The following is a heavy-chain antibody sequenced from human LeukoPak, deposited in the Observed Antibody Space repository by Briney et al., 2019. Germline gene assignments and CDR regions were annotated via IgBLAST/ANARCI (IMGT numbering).Heavy chain of an antibody. D-gene: IGHD6-19*01. CDR2: LDPEEGET. Sequence: ASVKVSCKVSGYTLTELSMNWVRQAPGKGLEWMGGLDPEEGETIYAQKLQGRVTMTEDTSTDTAYMELNSLRSEDTAVYYCATRPPTGYSSGWYFDYWGQGTLVTVSS. CDR1: GYTLTELS. CDR3: ATRPPTGYSSGWYFDY. V-gene: IGHV1-24*01. J-gene: IGHJ4*02.